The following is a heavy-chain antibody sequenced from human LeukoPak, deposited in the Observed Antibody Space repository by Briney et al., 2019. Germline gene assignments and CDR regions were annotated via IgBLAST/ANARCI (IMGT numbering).Heavy chain of an antibody. CDR2: IYPGDSDT. Sequence: GESLKISCKASGYKFTNYWIGWVRQMPGKGLEWMTIIYPGDSDTRYSPSFQGQVTISADKSISTAYLQWSSLKASDTAMYYCASAGGPIAAAGIGYYYGMDVWGQGTTVTVSS. J-gene: IGHJ6*02. D-gene: IGHD6-13*01. CDR1: GYKFTNYW. CDR3: ASAGGPIAAAGIGYYYGMDV. V-gene: IGHV5-51*01.